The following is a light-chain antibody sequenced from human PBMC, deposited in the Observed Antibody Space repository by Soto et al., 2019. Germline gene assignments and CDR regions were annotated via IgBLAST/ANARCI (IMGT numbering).Light chain of an antibody. CDR2: RAS. Sequence: DIEMTQSPSTLSSSLGDSATLICRASQSIGSRFAWYQQKGGKAPKLLISRASNLDSGVPSRFSGSGSGTEFTLTISSLQSADFAVYYWQQYNNWPPTWTFGQGTKVDIK. J-gene: IGKJ1*01. V-gene: IGKV1-5*03. CDR1: QSIGSR. CDR3: QQYNNWPPTWT.